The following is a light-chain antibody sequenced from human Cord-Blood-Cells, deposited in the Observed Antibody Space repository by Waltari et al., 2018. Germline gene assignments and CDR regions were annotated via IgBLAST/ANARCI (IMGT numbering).Light chain of an antibody. J-gene: IGKJ2*01. CDR3: QQYNNWPYT. V-gene: IGKV3-15*01. CDR1: QGVSSN. CDR2: GAS. Sequence: EIVMTQSPATLSVSPGERATLSCRASQGVSSNLAWYQQKPSQAPRLLIYGASTRATGIPARFSGSGSGTEFTLTISSLQSEDFAVYYCQQYNNWPYTFGQGTKLEIK.